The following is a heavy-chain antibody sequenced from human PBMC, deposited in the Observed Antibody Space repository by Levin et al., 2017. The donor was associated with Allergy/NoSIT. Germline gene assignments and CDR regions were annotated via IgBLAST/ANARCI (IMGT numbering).Heavy chain of an antibody. V-gene: IGHV1-46*01. Sequence: GGSLRLSCKASGYTFTSFYLHWVRQAPGQGLEWMGIINPSGATTLYAQKFQGRVTMTRDTSTSTVYMELSSLRSEDTAVYYCARSRGSSSWSGPDYWGQGSLVTVSS. J-gene: IGHJ4*02. CDR1: GYTFTSFY. CDR2: INPSGATT. CDR3: ARSRGSSSWSGPDY. D-gene: IGHD6-6*01.